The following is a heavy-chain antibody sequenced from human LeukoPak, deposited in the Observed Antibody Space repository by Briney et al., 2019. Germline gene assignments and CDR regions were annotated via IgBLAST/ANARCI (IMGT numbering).Heavy chain of an antibody. D-gene: IGHD6-19*01. CDR3: ARGGWSNDY. J-gene: IGHJ4*02. Sequence: SETLSLTCTVSGGSISSSSYYWGWIRQPPGKGLEWIGSIYYSGGTYYNPSLKSRVTISVDTSKNQFSLRLSSVTAADTAVYFCARGGWSNDYWGPGTLVTVSS. CDR1: GGSISSSSYY. V-gene: IGHV4-39*07. CDR2: IYYSGGT.